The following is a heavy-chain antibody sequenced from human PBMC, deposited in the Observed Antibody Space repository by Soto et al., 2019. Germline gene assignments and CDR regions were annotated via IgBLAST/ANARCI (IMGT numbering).Heavy chain of an antibody. CDR1: GGSISSGGYY. CDR2: IYYSGST. D-gene: IGHD2-2*01. V-gene: IGHV4-31*03. J-gene: IGHJ2*01. CDR3: ARVPDIVVVPAAMPRQGYFDL. Sequence: QVQLQESGPGLVKPSQTLSLTCTVSGGSISSGGYYWSWIRQHPGKGLEWIGYIYYSGSTYYNPSLQSRVTISVDTSKNQFSLKLSSVTAADTAVYYCARVPDIVVVPAAMPRQGYFDLWGRGTLVTVSS.